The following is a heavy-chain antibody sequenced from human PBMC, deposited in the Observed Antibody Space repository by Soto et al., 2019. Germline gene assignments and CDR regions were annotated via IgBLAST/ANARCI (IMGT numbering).Heavy chain of an antibody. D-gene: IGHD6-13*01. Sequence: SETLSLTCTVSGYSISTYYWNWIRQPPGRGLEWIGYIYYSGRTNYNPSLRGRVTMPVDTSKNQFSLNLSSVTAADTAVYYCARSYSSTWYNFDSWGQGALVTVSS. CDR1: GYSISTYY. V-gene: IGHV4-59*08. J-gene: IGHJ4*02. CDR3: ARSYSSTWYNFDS. CDR2: IYYSGRT.